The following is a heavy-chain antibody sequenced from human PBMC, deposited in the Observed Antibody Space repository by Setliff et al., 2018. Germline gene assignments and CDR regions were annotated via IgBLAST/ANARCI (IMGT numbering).Heavy chain of an antibody. CDR3: ARIAYGSGSYYFDY. CDR2: IHYSGST. CDR1: GGSISGDS. J-gene: IGHJ4*02. V-gene: IGHV4-59*08. Sequence: SETLSLTCTVSGGSISGDSWSWIRQPPGKGLEWIGYIHYSGSTNYNPSLKSRVTISFNTSKNQFSLNLSSVTAADTAVYYCARIAYGSGSYYFDYWGQGTLVTVSS. D-gene: IGHD3-10*01.